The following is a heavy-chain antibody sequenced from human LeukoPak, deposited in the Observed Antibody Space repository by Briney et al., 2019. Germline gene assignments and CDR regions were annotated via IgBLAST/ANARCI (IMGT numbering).Heavy chain of an antibody. J-gene: IGHJ4*02. Sequence: GSLRLSCAASGLTFDDYGMSLVRQAPGKGLEWVSGINWKGRVTIYADSVKRRFNISRDNDKKSLYLQMNSLRAEDTALYSCARSGDSSAFDSWGEGTLVTVSS. D-gene: IGHD6-6*01. CDR2: INWKGRVT. V-gene: IGHV3-20*04. CDR3: ARSGDSSAFDS. CDR1: GLTFDDYG.